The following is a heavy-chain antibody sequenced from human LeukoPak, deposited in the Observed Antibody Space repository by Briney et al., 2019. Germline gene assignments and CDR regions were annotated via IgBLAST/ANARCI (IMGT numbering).Heavy chain of an antibody. D-gene: IGHD4-17*01. J-gene: IGHJ2*01. CDR1: GGSISSGSYY. Sequence: SETLSLTCTVSGGSISSGSYYWSWIRQPAGKGLEWIVRIYTSGSTKYNPSLKSRVTMSVDTAKNQFSLKLSSVTAADTAVYYCARDPYGDSPYWYFDLWGRGTLVTVSS. CDR3: ARDPYGDSPYWYFDL. V-gene: IGHV4-61*02. CDR2: IYTSGST.